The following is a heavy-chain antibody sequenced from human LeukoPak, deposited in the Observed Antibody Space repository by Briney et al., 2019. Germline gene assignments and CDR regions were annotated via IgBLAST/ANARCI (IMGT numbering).Heavy chain of an antibody. CDR3: AGTYYYGSGSPSWFDT. CDR2: IYYSGST. J-gene: IGHJ5*02. V-gene: IGHV4-59*01. CDR1: GGAISSYY. Sequence: PSETLSLTCTVSGGAISSYYCSWIRQPPGQGLEWIGDIYYSGSTNYNPSLKSRVTISLDTSKNKFSLQRSSLTPAHTALYYCAGTYYYGSGSPSWFDTWGQGTLVTVSS. D-gene: IGHD3-10*01.